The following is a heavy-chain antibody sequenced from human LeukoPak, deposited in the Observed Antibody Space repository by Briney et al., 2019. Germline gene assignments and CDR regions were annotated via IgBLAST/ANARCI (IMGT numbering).Heavy chain of an antibody. CDR2: VNSDGSGT. CDR3: ARDYRGAFDI. J-gene: IGHJ3*02. Sequence: AGGSLRLSCAASGITFSSYWMHWVRQAPGKGLVWVSRVNSDGSGTTYADSVKGRFTISRDNAKNTLYLQMNSLRAEDTAVYYCARDYRGAFDIWGQGTMVTVSS. V-gene: IGHV3-74*01. CDR1: GITFSSYW. D-gene: IGHD1-26*01.